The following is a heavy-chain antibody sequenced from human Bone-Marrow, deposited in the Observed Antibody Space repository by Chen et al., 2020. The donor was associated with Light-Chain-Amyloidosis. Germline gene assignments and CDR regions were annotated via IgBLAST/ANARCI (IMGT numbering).Heavy chain of an antibody. V-gene: IGHV5-51*01. D-gene: IGHD5-12*01. CDR1: GYTFPNYW. CDR2: IYPDDSDA. J-gene: IGHJ4*02. Sequence: EVQLELSGPEVKKPGESLKISCKGSGYTFPNYWIGWVRQMPGKGLEWMGVIYPDDSDARYSPSFEGQVTISADKSITTAYLRWRSLKASDTAMYYCARRRDGYNFDYWGQGTLVTVSS. CDR3: ARRRDGYNFDY.